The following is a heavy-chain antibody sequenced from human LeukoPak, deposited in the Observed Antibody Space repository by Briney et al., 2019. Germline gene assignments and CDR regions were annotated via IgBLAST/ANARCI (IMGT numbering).Heavy chain of an antibody. V-gene: IGHV3-48*03. Sequence: PGGSLRLSCAASGFTFSSSEMNWVRQAPGKGLEWVSYISSSGGTISYADSVKGRFTISRDNAKNSLSLQMNSLRAEDTAVYFCARSLSAYTPLAVDYWGQGTLVSVSS. CDR3: ARSLSAYTPLAVDY. CDR2: ISSSGGTI. D-gene: IGHD5-18*01. CDR1: GFTFSSSE. J-gene: IGHJ4*02.